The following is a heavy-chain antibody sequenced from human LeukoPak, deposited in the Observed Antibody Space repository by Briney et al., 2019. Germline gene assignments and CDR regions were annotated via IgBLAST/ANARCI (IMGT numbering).Heavy chain of an antibody. CDR3: ARGPYYYGSGSYRGSDY. D-gene: IGHD3-10*01. CDR2: IYPGDSDT. J-gene: IGHJ4*02. V-gene: IGHV5-51*01. Sequence: GESLKISCKGSGYSFTSYWIGWVRQMPGKGLEWMGIIYPGDSDTRYSPSFQGQVTISADKSISTAYLQWSSLKASDTAMYYCARGPYYYGSGSYRGSDYWGQGTLVTVSS. CDR1: GYSFTSYW.